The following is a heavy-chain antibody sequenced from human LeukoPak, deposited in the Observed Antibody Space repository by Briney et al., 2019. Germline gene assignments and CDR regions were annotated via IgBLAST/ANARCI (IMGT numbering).Heavy chain of an antibody. CDR3: ARQMAKITGSFDY. CDR1: GGSISSYY. CDR2: IYYSGST. Sequence: SETLSLTCTVSGGSISSYYWSWIRQPPVKGLEWIGYIYYSGSTNYNPSLKSRVTISVDTSKNQFSLKLSSVTAADTAVYYCARQMAKITGSFDYWGQGTLVTVSS. V-gene: IGHV4-59*01. D-gene: IGHD5-12*01. J-gene: IGHJ4*02.